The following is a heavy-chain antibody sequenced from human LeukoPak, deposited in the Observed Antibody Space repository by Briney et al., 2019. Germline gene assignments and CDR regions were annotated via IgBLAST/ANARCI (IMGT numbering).Heavy chain of an antibody. D-gene: IGHD3-22*01. Sequence: SETLSLTCTVSGGSISSGGYYWSWIRQHPGKGLEWIGYIYYSGSTYYNPSLKSRVTIPVDTSKNQFSLKLSSVTAADTAVYYCARRYYDSSGYYYFDYWGQGTLVTVSS. CDR2: IYYSGST. CDR1: GGSISSGGYY. V-gene: IGHV4-31*03. J-gene: IGHJ4*02. CDR3: ARRYYDSSGYYYFDY.